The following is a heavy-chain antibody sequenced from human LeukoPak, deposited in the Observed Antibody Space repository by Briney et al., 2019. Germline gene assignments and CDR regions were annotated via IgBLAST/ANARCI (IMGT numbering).Heavy chain of an antibody. V-gene: IGHV3-48*01. Sequence: GGSLRLSCAASGFTFSSYSMNWVRQAPGKGLEWVSYISSSSSTIYYADSGKGRFTISRDNSENTLYLQMNSLRAEDTAVYYCAKETRHYYGSGSSLDYWGQGTLVTVSS. CDR2: ISSSSSTI. CDR1: GFTFSSYS. CDR3: AKETRHYYGSGSSLDY. J-gene: IGHJ4*02. D-gene: IGHD3-10*01.